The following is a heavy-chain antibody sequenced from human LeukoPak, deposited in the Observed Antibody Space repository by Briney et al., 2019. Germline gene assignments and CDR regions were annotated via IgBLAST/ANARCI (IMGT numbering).Heavy chain of an antibody. CDR3: ARQNCTLTSCYDYYHYHMDV. D-gene: IGHD2-2*01. V-gene: IGHV4-4*02. CDR2: IYHSGST. Sequence: SGTLSLTCAVSGGSISSSNWWSWVRQPPGKGLEWIGEIYHSGSTNYNPSLKSRATISVDTSKNQFSLKLTSVTAADTAVYYCARQNCTLTSCYDYYHYHMDVWGKGTAVTISS. CDR1: GGSISSSNW. J-gene: IGHJ6*03.